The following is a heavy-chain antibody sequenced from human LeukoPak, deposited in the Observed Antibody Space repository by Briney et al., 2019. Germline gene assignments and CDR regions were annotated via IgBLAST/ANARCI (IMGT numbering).Heavy chain of an antibody. V-gene: IGHV3-20*04. D-gene: IGHD6-13*01. Sequence: GGSLRLSCAASGFTFSSYSMNWVRQAPGKGLEWVSGINWNGGSTGYADSVKGRFTISRDNAKNSLYLQMNSLRAEDTALYYCARAVSIAAAGTGWFDPWGQGTLVTVSS. CDR2: INWNGGST. J-gene: IGHJ5*02. CDR3: ARAVSIAAAGTGWFDP. CDR1: GFTFSSYS.